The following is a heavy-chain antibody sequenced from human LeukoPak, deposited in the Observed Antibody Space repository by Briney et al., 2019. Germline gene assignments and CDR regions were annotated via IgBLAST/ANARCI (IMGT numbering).Heavy chain of an antibody. D-gene: IGHD6-13*01. J-gene: IGHJ4*02. Sequence: PGGSLRLSCAASRFTFSSYSMNWVRQAPGKGLEWVSYINSSSSYIYYADSVKGRFTIYRDNAKNSLYLQMNSLRAEDTAVYYCARDRLSSWYSRYFDYWGQGTLVTVSS. CDR2: INSSSSYI. CDR1: RFTFSSYS. V-gene: IGHV3-21*01. CDR3: ARDRLSSWYSRYFDY.